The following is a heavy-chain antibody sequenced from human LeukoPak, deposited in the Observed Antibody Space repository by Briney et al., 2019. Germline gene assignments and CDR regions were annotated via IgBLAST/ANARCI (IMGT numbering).Heavy chain of an antibody. V-gene: IGHV3-48*01. J-gene: IGHJ4*02. D-gene: IGHD5-12*01. Sequence: GGSLRLSCAASGFTFSSYSMNWVRQAPGKGLEWVSYISSSSSTIYYADSVKGRFTISRDNAKNSLYLQMNSLRAEDTAVYYCATERVDIVAFQTDYWGQGTLVTVSS. CDR2: ISSSSSTI. CDR3: ATERVDIVAFQTDY. CDR1: GFTFSSYS.